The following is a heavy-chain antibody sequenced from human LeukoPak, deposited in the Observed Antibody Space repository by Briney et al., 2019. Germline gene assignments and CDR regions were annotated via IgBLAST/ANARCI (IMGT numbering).Heavy chain of an antibody. CDR3: AKGVGSSGYYYQNHFDC. CDR2: ISYDGSNK. CDR1: GFTFSNYG. J-gene: IGHJ4*02. D-gene: IGHD3-22*01. V-gene: IGHV3-30*18. Sequence: GGSLRLSCAASGFTFSNYGMHWVRQAPGKGLEWVAVISYDGSNKYYADSVKGRFTISRDNSKNTLYLQMSSLGVEDTSVYYCAKGVGSSGYYYQNHFDCWGQGTLVTVSS.